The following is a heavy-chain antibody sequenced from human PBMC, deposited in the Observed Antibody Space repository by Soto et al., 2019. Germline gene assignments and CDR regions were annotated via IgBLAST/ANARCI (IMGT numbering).Heavy chain of an antibody. V-gene: IGHV4-39*01. J-gene: IGHJ4*02. CDR3: ASLSITMVRGVIF. CDR2: IYYSGST. D-gene: IGHD3-10*01. Sequence: TSETLSLTCTVSGGSIRSSSYYWGWKRQPPGKGLEWIGSIYYSGSTYYNPSLKSRVTISVDTSKNQFSLKPSSVTAADTAVYYCASLSITMVRGVIFWGQGTLVPVSS. CDR1: GGSIRSSSYY.